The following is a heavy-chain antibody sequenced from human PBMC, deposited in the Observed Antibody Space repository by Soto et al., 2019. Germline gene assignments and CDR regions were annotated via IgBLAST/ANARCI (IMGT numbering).Heavy chain of an antibody. D-gene: IGHD5-12*01. J-gene: IGHJ3*02. CDR3: AKVVGYSGYRDAFDI. CDR1: GFTFSSYA. Sequence: EVQLLESGGGLVQPGGSLRLSCAASGFTFSSYAMAWVRQAPGKGLKWVSVISGSGGRTYSADSVKGRFTISRDDSKNTVYLQMNCLRAEDTVVYYCAKVVGYSGYRDAFDIWCQGTMVTVSS. V-gene: IGHV3-23*01. CDR2: ISGSGGRT.